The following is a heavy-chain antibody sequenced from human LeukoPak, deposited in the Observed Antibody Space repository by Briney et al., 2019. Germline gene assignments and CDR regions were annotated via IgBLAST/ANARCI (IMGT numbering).Heavy chain of an antibody. CDR2: ISGSGGYT. Sequence: GGSLRLSCATSGFTLSSYDMSWVRQAPGRGLEWVSTISGSGGYTYYADSVKGRFTISRDNSENTVFLQMNSLRAEDTAVYYCARVPRGYAYYFDYWGQGTLVTVSS. CDR1: GFTLSSYD. V-gene: IGHV3-23*01. J-gene: IGHJ4*02. D-gene: IGHD5-18*01. CDR3: ARVPRGYAYYFDY.